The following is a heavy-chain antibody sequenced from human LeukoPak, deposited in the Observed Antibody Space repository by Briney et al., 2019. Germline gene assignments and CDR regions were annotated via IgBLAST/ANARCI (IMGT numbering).Heavy chain of an antibody. CDR2: MNPNSGNT. Sequence: ASVKVSCKASGYTFTSYDINWVRQATGQGLEWMGWMNPNSGNTGYAQKFQGRVTMTTNTSISTAYMELSSLRSEDTAVYYCARADFGSGSYYCWGQGTLVTVSS. CDR1: GYTFTSYD. V-gene: IGHV1-8*01. D-gene: IGHD3-10*01. CDR3: ARADFGSGSYYC. J-gene: IGHJ4*02.